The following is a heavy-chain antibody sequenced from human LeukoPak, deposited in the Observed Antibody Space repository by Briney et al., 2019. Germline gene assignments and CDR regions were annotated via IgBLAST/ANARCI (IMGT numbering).Heavy chain of an antibody. V-gene: IGHV3-48*03. D-gene: IGHD3-10*01. J-gene: IGHJ4*02. CDR3: SRGFDY. CDR2: ISSGGGNI. CDR1: GFTFSNYA. Sequence: GGSLRLSCAASGFTFSNYAMSWVRQAPGKGLEWVSYISSGGGNIYYADSVKGRFTISRDNAKNSLYLQMISLRAEDTAVYYCSRGFDYWGQGTLVTVSS.